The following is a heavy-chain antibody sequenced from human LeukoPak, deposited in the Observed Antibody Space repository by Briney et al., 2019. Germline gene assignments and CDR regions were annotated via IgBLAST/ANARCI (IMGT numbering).Heavy chain of an antibody. CDR2: INPNSGGT. D-gene: IGHD6-19*01. CDR1: GYTFTSYD. V-gene: IGHV1-2*02. J-gene: IGHJ4*02. CDR3: ARGIVKSAVAGTVY. Sequence: GASVKVSCKASGYTFTSYDINWVRQATGQGLEWMGWINPNSGGTNYAQKFQGRVTMTRDTSISTAYMELSRLRSDDTAVYYCARGIVKSAVAGTVYWGQGTLVTVSS.